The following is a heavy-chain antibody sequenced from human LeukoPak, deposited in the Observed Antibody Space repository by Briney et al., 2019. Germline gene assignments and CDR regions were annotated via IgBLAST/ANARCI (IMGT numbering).Heavy chain of an antibody. CDR1: GGTFSSYA. CDR2: IIPIFGTA. D-gene: IGHD6-13*01. Sequence: SVKVSCKASGGTFSSYAISWVRQAPGQGLEWMGGIIPIFGTANYARKFQGRVTITTDESTSTAYMELSSLRSEDTAVYYCARGRSPAADYFDYWGQGTLVTVSS. CDR3: ARGRSPAADYFDY. J-gene: IGHJ4*02. V-gene: IGHV1-69*05.